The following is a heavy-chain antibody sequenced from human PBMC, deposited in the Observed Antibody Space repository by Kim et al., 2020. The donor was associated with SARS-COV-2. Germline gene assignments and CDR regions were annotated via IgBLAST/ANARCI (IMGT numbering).Heavy chain of an antibody. D-gene: IGHD5-12*01. CDR3: ATDRGDSGYDFDY. Sequence: YAQKFQRRVIMTEDRATDTAYMELSSLRSEDTAVYYCATDRGDSGYDFDYWGQGTLVTVSS. V-gene: IGHV1-24*01. J-gene: IGHJ4*02.